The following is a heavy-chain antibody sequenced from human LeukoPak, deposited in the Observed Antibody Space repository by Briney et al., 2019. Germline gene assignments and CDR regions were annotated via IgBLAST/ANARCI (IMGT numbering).Heavy chain of an antibody. CDR2: IKEDGSEK. V-gene: IGHV3-7*01. Sequence: GSLRLSCAASGFTFSSYYMSWVRQAPGKGLEWVANIKEDGSEKYYVDSVKGRFTISRDNAKNSLYLQMNSLRAEDTAVYYCAKSIAGRSDFFDPWGQGTLVTVSS. CDR1: GFTFSSYY. D-gene: IGHD6-6*01. CDR3: AKSIAGRSDFFDP. J-gene: IGHJ5*02.